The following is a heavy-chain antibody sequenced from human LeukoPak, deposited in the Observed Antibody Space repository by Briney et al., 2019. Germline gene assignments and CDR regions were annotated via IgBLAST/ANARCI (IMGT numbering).Heavy chain of an antibody. D-gene: IGHD1-14*01. CDR3: ARAAPPGPIDY. V-gene: IGHV3-64*01. CDR1: GFTFSGYG. J-gene: IGHJ4*02. Sequence: GGSLRLSCAASGFTFSGYGMHWVRQAPGKGLEYVSAISSNGGSTYYAKSVKGRFTISRDNAKNTLYLQMGSLRTEDMAVYYCARAAPPGPIDYWGQGTLVTVSS. CDR2: ISSNGGST.